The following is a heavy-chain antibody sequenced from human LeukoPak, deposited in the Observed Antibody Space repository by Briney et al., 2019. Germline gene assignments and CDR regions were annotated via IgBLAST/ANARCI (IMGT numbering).Heavy chain of an antibody. CDR2: ISTTNDYT. Sequence: AGGSLRLSCAASGFTFSDYYMSWIRQAPGKGPEWASHISTTNDYTNYADSVRGRFTISRDNTKNSVYLQMNSLRAEDTAVYYCARVLGVYGSASYYFDYWGQGILVTVSS. CDR3: ARVLGVYGSASYYFDY. V-gene: IGHV3-11*05. J-gene: IGHJ4*02. CDR1: GFTFSDYY. D-gene: IGHD3-10*01.